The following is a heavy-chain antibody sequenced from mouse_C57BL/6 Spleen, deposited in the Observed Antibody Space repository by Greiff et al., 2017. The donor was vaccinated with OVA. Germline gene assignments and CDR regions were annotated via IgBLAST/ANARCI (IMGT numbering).Heavy chain of an antibody. CDR1: GFTFSDYG. Sequence: EVKVEESGGGLVKPGGSLKLSCAASGFTFSDYGMHWVRQAPEKGLEWVAYISSGSSTIYFADTVKGRFTISRDNAKNTLFLQMTSLRSEDTAMYYCARMGYGDAMDYWGQGTSVTVSS. J-gene: IGHJ4*01. V-gene: IGHV5-17*01. D-gene: IGHD2-14*01. CDR2: ISSGSSTI. CDR3: ARMGYGDAMDY.